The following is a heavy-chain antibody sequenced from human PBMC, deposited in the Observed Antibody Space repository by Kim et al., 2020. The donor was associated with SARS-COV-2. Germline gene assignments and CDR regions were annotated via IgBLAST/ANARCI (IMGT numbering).Heavy chain of an antibody. Sequence: ASVKVSCKASGYTFTSYYMHWVRQAPGQGLEWMGIINPSGGSTSYAQKFQGRVTMTRDTSTSTVYMELSSLRSEDTAVYYCARDMGRGYYYYYMDVWGKGTTVTVSS. V-gene: IGHV1-46*01. D-gene: IGHD2-15*01. CDR2: INPSGGST. J-gene: IGHJ6*03. CDR1: GYTFTSYY. CDR3: ARDMGRGYYYYYMDV.